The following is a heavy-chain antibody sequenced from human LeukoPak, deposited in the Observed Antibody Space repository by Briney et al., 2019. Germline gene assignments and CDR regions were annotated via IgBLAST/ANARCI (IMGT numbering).Heavy chain of an antibody. D-gene: IGHD3-9*01. Sequence: SETLSLTXAVSGYPISSGYYWGWIRQPPGKGLEWIESIYHSGSTYYNPSLKSRVTISVDTSKNQFSLKLSSVTAADTAVYYCASLLRYFDWLGFDPWGQGTLVTVSS. CDR2: IYHSGST. V-gene: IGHV4-38-2*01. CDR1: GYPISSGYY. J-gene: IGHJ5*02. CDR3: ASLLRYFDWLGFDP.